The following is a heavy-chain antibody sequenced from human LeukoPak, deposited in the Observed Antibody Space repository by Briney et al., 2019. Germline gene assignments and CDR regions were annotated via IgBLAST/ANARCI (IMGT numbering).Heavy chain of an antibody. CDR2: IKQDGSEK. V-gene: IGHV3-7*03. D-gene: IGHD3-3*01. CDR1: GFTFSSYW. CDR3: AREGSYYDFWSGYYPPDY. J-gene: IGHJ4*02. Sequence: GGSLRLSCAASGFTFSSYWMSWVRQAPGKGLEWVANIKQDGSEKYYVDSVKGRFTISRDNAKNSLYLQMNSLRAEDTAVYYCAREGSYYDFWSGYYPPDYWGQGTLVTVSS.